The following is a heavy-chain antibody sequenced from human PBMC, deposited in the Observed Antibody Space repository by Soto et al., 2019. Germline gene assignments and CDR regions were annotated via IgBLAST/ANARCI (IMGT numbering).Heavy chain of an antibody. CDR1: GFTFDDYA. CDR2: ISWNSGSI. CDR3: AKDADGFYGSGKNWFDP. J-gene: IGHJ5*02. Sequence: GGSLRLSCAASGFTFDDYAMHWVRQAPGKGLEWVSGISWNSGSIGYADSVKGRFTISRDNAKNSLYLQMNSLRAEDTALYYCAKDADGFYGSGKNWFDPWGQGTLVTVSS. D-gene: IGHD3-10*01. V-gene: IGHV3-9*01.